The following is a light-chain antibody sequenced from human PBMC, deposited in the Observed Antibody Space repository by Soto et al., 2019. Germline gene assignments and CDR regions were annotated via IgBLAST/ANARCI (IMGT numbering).Light chain of an antibody. V-gene: IGKV3-11*01. J-gene: IGKJ3*01. CDR3: QQRSNWSVT. Sequence: EIVLTQSPATLSLSPGERATISCRASQSVSSYLAWYQQKPGQAPRLLIYDASNRATGIPARFSGSGSGTDFTLTISSLEPEDFAVYYCQQRSNWSVTFGPGTKVDIK. CDR1: QSVSSY. CDR2: DAS.